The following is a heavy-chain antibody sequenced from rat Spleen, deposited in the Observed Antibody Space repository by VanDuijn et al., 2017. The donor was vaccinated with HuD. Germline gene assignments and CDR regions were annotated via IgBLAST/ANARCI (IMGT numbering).Heavy chain of an antibody. V-gene: IGHV5-31*01. CDR3: TRENWKPDY. J-gene: IGHJ2*01. CDR2: IIDTGGRT. CDR1: GFTFNKFW. D-gene: IGHD4-2*01. Sequence: EVQLVESGGGLVQPGRSLKLSCVASGFTFNKFWMTWIRQAPGKGLEWVASIIDTGGRTYYPDSVKGRFTISRDNAKSTLYLQMNSLRSEDTATYYCTRENWKPDYWGQGVMVTVSS.